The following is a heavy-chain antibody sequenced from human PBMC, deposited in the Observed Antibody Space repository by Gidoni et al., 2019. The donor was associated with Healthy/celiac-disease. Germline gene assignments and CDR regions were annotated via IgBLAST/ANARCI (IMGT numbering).Heavy chain of an antibody. J-gene: IGHJ4*02. CDR3: AKDERSGSYYYAADY. CDR2: ISGSGGST. V-gene: IGHV3-23*01. Sequence: EVQLLESGGGLVQPGGSLRLSCAASGFTFSSDAMSWVRQAPGKGLEWVSAISGSGGSTYYADSVKGRFTISRDNSKNTLYLQMNSLRAEDTAVYYCAKDERSGSYYYAADYWGQGTLVTVSS. D-gene: IGHD1-26*01. CDR1: GFTFSSDA.